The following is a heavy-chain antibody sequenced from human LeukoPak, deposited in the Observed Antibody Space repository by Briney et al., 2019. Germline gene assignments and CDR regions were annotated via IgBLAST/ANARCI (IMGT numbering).Heavy chain of an antibody. CDR1: GFTFSSYA. CDR2: FSGSGGST. CDR3: AKVSGTGGFDY. Sequence: GGSLRLSCAASGFTFSSYAMSWVRQAPGKGLECISGFSGSGGSTYYADSVKGRFTISRDNSKNTLYLQMNSLRAEDTAVYYCAKVSGTGGFDYWGQGTLVTVSS. D-gene: IGHD3-10*01. J-gene: IGHJ4*02. V-gene: IGHV3-23*01.